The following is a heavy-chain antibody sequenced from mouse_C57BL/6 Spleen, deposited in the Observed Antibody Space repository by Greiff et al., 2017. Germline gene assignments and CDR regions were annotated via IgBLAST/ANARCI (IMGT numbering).Heavy chain of an antibody. CDR3: GREGTARATEAWFAD. CDR2: ISDGGSYT. Sequence: DVKLVQSGGGLVKPGGSLKLSCAASGFTFSSYSMSWVRQTPEKRLEWVATISDGGSYTNYPDNVKGRVTISRDNAKNTPYLQLRHLKSEDTAMYYCGREGTARATEAWFADWGQGTLVTVSA. D-gene: IGHD3-2*01. J-gene: IGHJ3*01. CDR1: GFTFSSYS. V-gene: IGHV5-4*01.